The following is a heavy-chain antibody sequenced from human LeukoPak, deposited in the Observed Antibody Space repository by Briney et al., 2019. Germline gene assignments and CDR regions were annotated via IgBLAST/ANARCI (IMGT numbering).Heavy chain of an antibody. V-gene: IGHV5-51*01. Sequence: GESLKISCKGSGYSYSSYWIGWVRQMPGKGLEWMGIIYPRDSETRYSPSFQGQVPISADKTISTAYLQWSSLKASDTAMYYCARNGVSDYYFDYWGQGTLVTVSS. CDR2: IYPRDSET. D-gene: IGHD2-8*01. CDR3: ARNGVSDYYFDY. J-gene: IGHJ4*02. CDR1: GYSYSSYW.